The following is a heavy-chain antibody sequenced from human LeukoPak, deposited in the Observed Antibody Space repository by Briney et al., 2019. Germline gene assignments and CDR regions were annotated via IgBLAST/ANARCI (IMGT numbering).Heavy chain of an antibody. J-gene: IGHJ4*02. CDR2: IIPILGIA. CDR3: ARGRNYDFWSGTKELDY. D-gene: IGHD3-3*01. V-gene: IGHV1-69*04. Sequence: SVKVSCKASGGTFSSYAISWVRQAPGQGLEWMGRIIPILGIANYAQKFQGRVTITADKSTSTAYMELSSLRSDDTAVYYCARGRNYDFWSGTKELDYWGQGTLVTVSS. CDR1: GGTFSSYA.